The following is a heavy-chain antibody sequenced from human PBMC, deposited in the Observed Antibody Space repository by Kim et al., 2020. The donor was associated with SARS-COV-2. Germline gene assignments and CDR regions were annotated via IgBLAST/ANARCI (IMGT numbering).Heavy chain of an antibody. CDR2: T. D-gene: IGHD1-1*01. CDR3: TTLDGFYGMDV. J-gene: IGHJ6*02. Sequence: TDYAAPVKGRFTISRDESKNTLYLQMNSLKTEDTAVYYCTTLDGFYGMDVWGQGTTVTVSS. V-gene: IGHV3-15*01.